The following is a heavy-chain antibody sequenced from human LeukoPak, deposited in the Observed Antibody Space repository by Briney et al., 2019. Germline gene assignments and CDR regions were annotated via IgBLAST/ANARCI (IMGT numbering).Heavy chain of an antibody. CDR1: GYTFTSYD. J-gene: IGHJ4*02. V-gene: IGHV1-8*03. Sequence: ASVKVSCKASGYTFTSYDINWVRQATGHGLEWMGCMNPNSGNTGYAQKFQGRVTINRNNSISTAYMELSSLRSEDTAVYYCARGLSQLLVVWGQGALVTVSS. CDR2: MNPNSGNT. D-gene: IGHD2-2*01. CDR3: ARGLSQLLVV.